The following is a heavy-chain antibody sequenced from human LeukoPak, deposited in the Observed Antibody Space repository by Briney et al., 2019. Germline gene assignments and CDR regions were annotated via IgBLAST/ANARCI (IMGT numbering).Heavy chain of an antibody. J-gene: IGHJ5*02. CDR3: AWGGGHCSSTSCYAGNWFDT. V-gene: IGHV1-69*06. CDR2: IIPIFGTA. D-gene: IGHD2-2*01. CDR1: GGTFSSYA. Sequence: SVRVSCKASGGTFSSYAISWVRQAPGQGLEWMGGIIPIFGTANYAQKFQGRVTITADKSTSTAYVALSSLRSEDTAVYYCAWGGGHCSSTSCYAGNWFDTWGQGTLVTVSS.